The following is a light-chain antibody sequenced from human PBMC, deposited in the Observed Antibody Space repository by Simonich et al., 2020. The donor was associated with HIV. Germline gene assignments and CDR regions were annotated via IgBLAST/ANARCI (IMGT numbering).Light chain of an antibody. CDR1: SGDVGAYDY. V-gene: IGLV2-14*03. CDR3: CSYAGSYTVV. J-gene: IGLJ2*01. Sequence: QSALTQPASVSGSPGQSITISCTGTSGDVGAYDYVSWYQQHPGKAPKLMIYDVNNRPSGVSNRFSGSKSGNTASLTISGLQAEDEADYYCCSYAGSYTVVFGGGTKLTVL. CDR2: DVN.